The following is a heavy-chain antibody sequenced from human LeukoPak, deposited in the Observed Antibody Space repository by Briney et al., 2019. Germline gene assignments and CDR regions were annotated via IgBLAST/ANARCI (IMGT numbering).Heavy chain of an antibody. Sequence: ASVKVSCKASGYTFTNYGISWVRQAPGQGLEWMGWISAYNGNTNYAQKLQGRVTMTTDRSTSTAYMELRSLRSDDTAFYYCARVRSGSYYFDYWGQGTLVTVSS. CDR1: GYTFTNYG. J-gene: IGHJ4*02. D-gene: IGHD1-26*01. CDR2: ISAYNGNT. V-gene: IGHV1-18*01. CDR3: ARVRSGSYYFDY.